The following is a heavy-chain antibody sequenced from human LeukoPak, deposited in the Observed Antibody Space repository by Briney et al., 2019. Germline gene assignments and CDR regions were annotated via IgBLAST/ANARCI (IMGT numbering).Heavy chain of an antibody. J-gene: IGHJ4*02. CDR1: GDSIRRHY. CDR3: ANYRAPYYFDY. Sequence: SETLSLTCTVSGDSIRRHYWSWIRQPPGKGLQWIGYVYYTGNTNSNPSLKSRVTISVDTSKNQFSLKLSSVTAADTAVYYCANYRAPYYFDYWGQGTLVTVSS. CDR2: VYYTGNT. D-gene: IGHD3-10*01. V-gene: IGHV4-59*11.